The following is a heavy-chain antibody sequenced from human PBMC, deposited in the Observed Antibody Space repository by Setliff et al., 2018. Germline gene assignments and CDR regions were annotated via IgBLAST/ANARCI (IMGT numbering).Heavy chain of an antibody. CDR3: ERLVRYCSTTSCQRTSGDDF. J-gene: IGHJ4*02. CDR2: ISAHTGNT. D-gene: IGHD2-2*01. V-gene: IGHV1-18*01. Sequence: ASVKVSCKTSGYTFSDYGIAWVRQAPGQGLEWMGWISAHTGNTFYSPKFHGRLTLTTDTSTRTAYMQLRSLDSDDTAVYYCERLVRYCSTTSCQRTSGDDFWGLGTLVTVSS. CDR1: GYTFSDYG.